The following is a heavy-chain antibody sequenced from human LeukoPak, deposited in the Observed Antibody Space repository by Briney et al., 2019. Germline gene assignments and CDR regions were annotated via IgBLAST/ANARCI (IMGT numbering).Heavy chain of an antibody. J-gene: IGHJ4*02. Sequence: PGGSLRLSCAASGFILSDFTMNWVRQAPGKGLEWVSTISNTGVTHYADSAKGRFTISRDSAKNSQYLQIYSLRDEDTAVYYCARYYFGSGNYRTFDRWGQGTLVIVSS. CDR2: ISNTGVT. CDR3: ARYYFGSGNYRTFDR. D-gene: IGHD3-10*01. V-gene: IGHV3-69-1*01. CDR1: GFILSDFT.